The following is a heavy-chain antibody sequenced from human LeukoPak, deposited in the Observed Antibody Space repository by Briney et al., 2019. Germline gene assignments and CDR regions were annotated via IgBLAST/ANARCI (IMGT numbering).Heavy chain of an antibody. CDR3: ARDSSMLRGPLVIYYFDF. CDR2: IRYDGSNK. J-gene: IGHJ4*02. CDR1: GFTFSSYG. D-gene: IGHD3-10*01. Sequence: GGSLRLSCAASGFTFSSYGMHWVRQAPGKGLEWVAFIRYDGSNKYYADSVKGRFTISRDNSKNTLYLQMNSLRVEDTAVYYCARDSSMLRGPLVIYYFDFWGQGTLVTVSS. V-gene: IGHV3-30*02.